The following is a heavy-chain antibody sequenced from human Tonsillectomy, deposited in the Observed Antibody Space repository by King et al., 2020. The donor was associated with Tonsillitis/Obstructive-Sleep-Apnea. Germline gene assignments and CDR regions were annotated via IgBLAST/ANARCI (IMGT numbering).Heavy chain of an antibody. CDR2: IYYSGST. V-gene: IGHV4-31*03. J-gene: IGHJ6*02. D-gene: IGHD2-2*01. CDR1: GGSISSGGYY. CDR3: AREGYCSSTSCYRNYYYGMDV. Sequence: QLQESGPGLVKPSQTLSLTCTVSGGSISSGGYYWSWIRQHPGKGLEWIGYIYYSGSTYYNPSLKSRDTISVDTSKNQFSLKLSSVTAADTAVYYCAREGYCSSTSCYRNYYYGMDVWGQGTTVTVSS.